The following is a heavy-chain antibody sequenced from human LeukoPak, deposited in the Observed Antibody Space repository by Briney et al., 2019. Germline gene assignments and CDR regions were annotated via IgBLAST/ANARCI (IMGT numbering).Heavy chain of an antibody. Sequence: GGSLRLSCAASGFTFSSYWMTWVRQAPGKGLEWVANIKEDGSEEYYLDSVKGRFTISRDNAKNSLYLQMNSLRAEDTAVYYCAKDLTTGQYYGMDVWGQGTTVTVSS. D-gene: IGHD4-11*01. CDR1: GFTFSSYW. CDR2: IKEDGSEE. J-gene: IGHJ6*02. V-gene: IGHV3-7*01. CDR3: AKDLTTGQYYGMDV.